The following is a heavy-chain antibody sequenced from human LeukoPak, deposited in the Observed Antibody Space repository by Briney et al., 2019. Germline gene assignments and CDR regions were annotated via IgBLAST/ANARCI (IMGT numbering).Heavy chain of an antibody. Sequence: SETLSLTCTVSGGPISGHYWSWLRQPPGRGLEWVGYIYYSGSTNSNPSLKSPVTISVDTSKNQFSLKLRSVTPARPAVYVRAGDLLYVFDWWGQGNLVTVSP. D-gene: IGHD2-8*01. CDR1: GGPISGHY. J-gene: IGHJ4*02. CDR2: IYYSGST. V-gene: IGHV4-59*11. CDR3: AGDLLYVFDW.